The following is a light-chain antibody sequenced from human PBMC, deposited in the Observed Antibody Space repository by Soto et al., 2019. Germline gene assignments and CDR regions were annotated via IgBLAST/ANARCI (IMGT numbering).Light chain of an antibody. CDR2: GAS. J-gene: IGKJ2*01. CDR1: LSVSSK. V-gene: IGKV3-15*01. CDR3: QQYNKWPSLYT. Sequence: EIVMTQSPATLSVSPGERASLSCRASLSVSSKFAWYQQKPGQAPRLLIYGASTRATGIPARFSGSGSGTEFTLTISSLQSEDVAVYNCQQYNKWPSLYTFGQGTKLEI.